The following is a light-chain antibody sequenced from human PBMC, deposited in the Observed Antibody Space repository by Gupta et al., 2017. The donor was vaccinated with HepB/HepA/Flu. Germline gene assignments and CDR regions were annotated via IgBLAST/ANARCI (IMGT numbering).Light chain of an antibody. J-gene: IGLJ3*02. V-gene: IGLV2-14*03. CDR1: SSDVGGYNY. CDR3: SSYIATSTLEGVV. CDR2: DVS. Sequence: QSALTQPASVSGSPGPSITISCTGTSSDVGGYNYVSWYQQHPGKAPKLMIYDVSNRPSGVSNRFSGSKSGNTASLTISGLQAEDEADYYCSSYIATSTLEGVVFGGGTKVTVL.